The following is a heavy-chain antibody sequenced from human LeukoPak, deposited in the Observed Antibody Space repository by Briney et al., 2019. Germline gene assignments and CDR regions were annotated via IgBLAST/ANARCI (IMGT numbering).Heavy chain of an antibody. J-gene: IGHJ3*02. Sequence: ASVKVSCKASGGTFSSYAISWVRQAPGQGLEWMGGIIPIFGTANYAQKFQGRVTITADKSTSTAYMELSSLRSEDTAVYYCARAVGSGSYYDAFDIWGQGTLVTVSS. D-gene: IGHD3-10*01. V-gene: IGHV1-69*06. CDR3: ARAVGSGSYYDAFDI. CDR1: GGTFSSYA. CDR2: IIPIFGTA.